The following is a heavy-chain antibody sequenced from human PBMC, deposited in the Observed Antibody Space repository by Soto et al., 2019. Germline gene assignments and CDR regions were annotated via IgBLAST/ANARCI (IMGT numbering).Heavy chain of an antibody. D-gene: IGHD3-16*01. CDR2: ISPYTGNT. V-gene: IGHV1-18*01. Sequence: QVRLVQSGVEVKKPGASVKVSCKASGYIFVNYGIAWVRQAPGQGLEWMGWISPYTGNTHSATKVQGRLTMTIDTSTSTAYMDLGSLTSDDTAVYYCVMVDNYVTPTPQDVWGQGTTVTVSS. J-gene: IGHJ6*02. CDR1: GYIFVNYG. CDR3: VMVDNYVTPTPQDV.